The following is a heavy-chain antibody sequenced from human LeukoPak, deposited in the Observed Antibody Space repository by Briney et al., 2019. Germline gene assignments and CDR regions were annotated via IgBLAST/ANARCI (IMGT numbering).Heavy chain of an antibody. CDR1: GGSISSYY. Sequence: SETLSLTCTVSGGSISSYYWSWIRQPAGKGLEWIGRIYTSGSTNYNPSLKSRVTMSVDTSKNQFSLKLSSVTAADTAVYYCARDFDAETDTAMASYYYYMDVWGKGTTVTVSS. V-gene: IGHV4-4*07. D-gene: IGHD5-18*01. CDR2: IYTSGST. CDR3: ARDFDAETDTAMASYYYYMDV. J-gene: IGHJ6*03.